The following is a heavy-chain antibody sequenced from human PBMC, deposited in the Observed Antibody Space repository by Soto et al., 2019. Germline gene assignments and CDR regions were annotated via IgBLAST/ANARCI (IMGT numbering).Heavy chain of an antibody. CDR2: IWYDGSNK. CDR1: GFTFSIYG. V-gene: IGHV3-33*01. CDR3: ARGEDGPDY. J-gene: IGHJ4*02. Sequence: PWGSLRLSCAASGFTFSIYGMHWVRQAPGKGLERVAVIWYDGSNKYYADSVKGRFTISRDNSKNTLYLQMNSLRAEDTAVYYCARGEDGPDYWGQGTLVTVSS.